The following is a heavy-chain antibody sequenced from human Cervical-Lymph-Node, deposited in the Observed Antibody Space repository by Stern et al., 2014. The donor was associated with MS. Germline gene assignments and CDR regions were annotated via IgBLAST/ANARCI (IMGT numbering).Heavy chain of an antibody. D-gene: IGHD5-24*01. J-gene: IGHJ5*02. CDR1: GYTFTSLG. CDR2: ISAYNGNT. Sequence: EQLVESGAEVKKPGASVKVSCKASGYTFTSLGISWVRQAPGQGLEWMGWISAYNGNTSYAQRLQGRVTLTTDTSTSTAYMELRSLTSDDTAVYFCASGSLEGFDPWGQGTLVTVSS. CDR3: ASGSLEGFDP. V-gene: IGHV1-18*01.